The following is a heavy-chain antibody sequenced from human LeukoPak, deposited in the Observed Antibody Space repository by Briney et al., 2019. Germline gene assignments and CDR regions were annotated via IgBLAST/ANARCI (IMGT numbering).Heavy chain of an antibody. D-gene: IGHD4-23*01. CDR3: TKMARWAFDI. V-gene: IGHV3-73*01. Sequence: PGGSLKLSCAASGFTFSGSAMHWVRQASGKGLEWVGRIRSKANSYATAYAASVKGRFTISRDDSKNTAYLQMNSLKTEDTAVYYCTKMARWAFDIWGQGTMVTVSS. CDR1: GFTFSGSA. CDR2: IRSKANSYAT. J-gene: IGHJ3*02.